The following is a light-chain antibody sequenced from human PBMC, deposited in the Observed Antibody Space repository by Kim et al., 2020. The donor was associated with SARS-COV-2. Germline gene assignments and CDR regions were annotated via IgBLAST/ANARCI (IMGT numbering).Light chain of an antibody. CDR1: RGDIADNY. J-gene: IGLJ2*01. CDR2: EDS. V-gene: IGLV6-57*03. CDR3: QSYDISNVI. Sequence: GNTVTIACTRPRGDIADNYVQWYQQRPGSAPTIVIYEDSERPSGVPDRFSGSIDTSSSSASLTISGLKTEDEADYYCQSYDISNVIFGGGTQLTVL.